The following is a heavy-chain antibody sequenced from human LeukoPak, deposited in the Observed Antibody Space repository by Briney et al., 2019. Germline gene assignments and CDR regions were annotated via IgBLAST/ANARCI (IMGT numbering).Heavy chain of an antibody. V-gene: IGHV4-34*01. CDR1: GGSFSGYY. D-gene: IGHD5-18*01. Sequence: SETLTLTCAVYGGSFSGYYWSWIRQPPGKGLEWIGGINHSGGTNYNPSLKSRVTISVDTSKNQFSLKLSSVTAADTAVYYCARVNSYGYVVGFDYWGQGTLVTVSS. J-gene: IGHJ4*02. CDR3: ARVNSYGYVVGFDY. CDR2: INHSGGT.